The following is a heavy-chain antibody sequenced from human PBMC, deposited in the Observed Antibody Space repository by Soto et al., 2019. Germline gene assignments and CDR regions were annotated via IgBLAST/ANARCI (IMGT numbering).Heavy chain of an antibody. V-gene: IGHV3-11*01. CDR2: ISSSGSTI. Sequence: GGSLRLSCAASGFTFSDYYMSWIRQAPGKGLEWVSYISSSGSTIYYADSVKGRFTISRDNAKNSLYLQMNSLRAEDTAVYYCARMGYSGYDLSGHIDYWGQGTLVTVSS. CDR3: ARMGYSGYDLSGHIDY. CDR1: GFTFSDYY. D-gene: IGHD5-12*01. J-gene: IGHJ4*02.